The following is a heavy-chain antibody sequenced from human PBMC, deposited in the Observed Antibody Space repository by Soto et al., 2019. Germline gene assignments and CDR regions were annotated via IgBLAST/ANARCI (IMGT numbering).Heavy chain of an antibody. CDR2: IYPDDSDI. CDR1: GYSFTDYW. V-gene: IGHV5-51*01. CDR3: ARPVTEGMATLYFDY. D-gene: IGHD5-12*01. J-gene: IGHJ4*02. Sequence: PGESLKISCKGSGYSFTDYWIGWVRQTPGKGLEWMGIIYPDDSDIRYSPTFQGQVTISADKSISTAYLQWSSLKASDTAMYYCARPVTEGMATLYFDYWGQGTLVTVSS.